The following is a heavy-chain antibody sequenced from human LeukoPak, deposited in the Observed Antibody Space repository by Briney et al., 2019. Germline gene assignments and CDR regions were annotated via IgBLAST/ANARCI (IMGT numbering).Heavy chain of an antibody. CDR2: ISYDGSNK. Sequence: GGSLRLSCAASGFTLSSYGMHWVRQAPGKGLEGVAVISYDGSNKYYADSGKGRFTISRDNSKNTMYLQMNSLRAEDTAVYYCAKAFYYYDSSGYSSPPDYWGQGTLVTVSS. J-gene: IGHJ4*02. V-gene: IGHV3-30*18. CDR1: GFTLSSYG. CDR3: AKAFYYYDSSGYSSPPDY. D-gene: IGHD3-22*01.